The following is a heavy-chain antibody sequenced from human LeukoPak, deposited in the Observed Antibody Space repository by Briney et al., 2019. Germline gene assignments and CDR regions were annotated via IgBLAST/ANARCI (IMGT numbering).Heavy chain of an antibody. CDR1: GYTFTSNG. CDR3: ARSGSSGWYVGSFDY. Sequence: ASVKASCKASGYTFTSNGISWVRQAPGQGLEWMGWISAYNGNTNYAQKLQGRVTMTTDTSTSTAYMEVRSLTSDDTAVYYCARSGSSGWYVGSFDYWGQGTLVTVSS. V-gene: IGHV1-18*01. J-gene: IGHJ4*02. D-gene: IGHD6-19*01. CDR2: ISAYNGNT.